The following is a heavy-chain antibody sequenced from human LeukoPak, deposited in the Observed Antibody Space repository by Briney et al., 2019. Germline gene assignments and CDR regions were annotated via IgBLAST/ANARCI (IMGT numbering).Heavy chain of an antibody. CDR3: ARDRPRWYFDL. Sequence: ETLSLTCAVYGGSFSGYYWSWIRQPPGKGLEWIGEINHSGSTNYNPSLKSRVTISVDTSKNQFSLKLSSVTAADTAVYYCARDRPRWYFDLRGRGTLVTVSS. V-gene: IGHV4-34*01. CDR1: GGSFSGYY. CDR2: INHSGST. J-gene: IGHJ2*01.